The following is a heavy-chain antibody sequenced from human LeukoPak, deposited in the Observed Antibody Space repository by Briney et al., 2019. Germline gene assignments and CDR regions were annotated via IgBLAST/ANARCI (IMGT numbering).Heavy chain of an antibody. CDR3: ARLGYCSGGSCYAYYYMDV. Sequence: GGSLRLSCAASGFTFDDYGMSWVRQAPGKGLEWVSGINWNGGSTGYADSVKGRFTISRDNAKNSLYLQMNSLRAEDTALYYCARLGYCSGGSCYAYYYMDVWGKGTTVTVSS. CDR2: INWNGGST. V-gene: IGHV3-20*04. J-gene: IGHJ6*03. D-gene: IGHD2-15*01. CDR1: GFTFDDYG.